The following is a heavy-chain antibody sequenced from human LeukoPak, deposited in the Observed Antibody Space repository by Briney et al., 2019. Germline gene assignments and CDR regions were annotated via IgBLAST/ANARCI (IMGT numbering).Heavy chain of an antibody. CDR2: IYSDNT. CDR1: GFTVSSNS. CDR3: ARRAGAYSHPYDY. D-gene: IGHD4/OR15-4a*01. V-gene: IGHV3-53*01. Sequence: GGSLRLSCTVSGFTVSSNSMSWVRQAPRKGLEWVSFIYSDNTHYSDSVKGRFTISRDNSKNTLYLQMNSLRAEDTAVYYCARRAGAYSHPYDYWGQGTLVTVSS. J-gene: IGHJ4*02.